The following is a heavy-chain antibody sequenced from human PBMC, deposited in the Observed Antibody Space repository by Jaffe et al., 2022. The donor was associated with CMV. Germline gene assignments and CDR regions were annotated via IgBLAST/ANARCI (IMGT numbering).Heavy chain of an antibody. V-gene: IGHV3-33*01. CDR1: GFPFSNYG. J-gene: IGHJ4*02. D-gene: IGHD2-2*01. CDR3: ARGKYVTDY. CDR2: IYYDGSEE. Sequence: QVQLVESGGGVVQPGGSLRLSCTASGFPFSNYGIHWVRQAPGKGLEWVALIYYDGSEEHYAGSVKGRFTISRDNSKSTVHLQMNSLRAEDTAMYYCARGKYVTDYWGQGTLVTVSS.